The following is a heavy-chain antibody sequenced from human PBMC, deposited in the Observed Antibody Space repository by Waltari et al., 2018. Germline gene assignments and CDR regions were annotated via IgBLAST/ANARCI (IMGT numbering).Heavy chain of an antibody. CDR3: ARGTNGYFDL. J-gene: IGHJ2*01. CDR2: IKQGGSEK. V-gene: IGHV3-7*01. Sequence: EVQLVESGGGLVQPGGSLRLSCAASGFTFSSYWMSWVRQAPGKGLEGVANIKQGGSEKYYVDSGKGRFTISRDNAKNSLYLQMNSLRAEDTAVYYCARGTNGYFDLWGRGTLVTVSS. CDR1: GFTFSSYW.